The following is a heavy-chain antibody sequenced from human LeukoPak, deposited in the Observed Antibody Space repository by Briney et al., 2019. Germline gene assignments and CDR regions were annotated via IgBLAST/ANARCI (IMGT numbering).Heavy chain of an antibody. V-gene: IGHV3-53*01. J-gene: IGHJ6*03. CDR3: ARVKTPIPYCYYYYMDV. CDR1: GFTVSSNY. CDR2: IYSGGST. Sequence: GGSLRLSCAASGFTVSSNYMSWVRQAPGKGLEWVSVIYSGGSTYYADSVKGRFTISRDNSKNTLYLQMNSLRAEDTAVYYCARVKTPIPYCYYYYMDVWGKGTTVTVSS. D-gene: IGHD2-15*01.